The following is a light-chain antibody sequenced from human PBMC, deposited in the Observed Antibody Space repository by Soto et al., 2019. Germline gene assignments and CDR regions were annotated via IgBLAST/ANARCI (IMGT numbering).Light chain of an antibody. CDR1: QRIRTW. J-gene: IGKJ4*01. CDR2: DAS. Sequence: DIQMTQSPSTLSASVGDRVTITCRASQRIRTWLAWYQQKPGKAPKLLIYDASNLQSGVPSRFSGSASGKEFTLTISNVQPEDFATYYCQQASSFPFTFGGGTEVQIK. CDR3: QQASSFPFT. V-gene: IGKV1-12*01.